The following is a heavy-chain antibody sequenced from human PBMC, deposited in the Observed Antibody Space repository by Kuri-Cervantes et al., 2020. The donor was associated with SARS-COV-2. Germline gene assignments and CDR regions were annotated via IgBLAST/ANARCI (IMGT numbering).Heavy chain of an antibody. Sequence: ASVKVSCKTPETTFPNYDINWVRQATGQGLEWMGMVKTNSGNTLYAQIFQGRVTMTRDTSTTTAYTELSSLTSEDTAIYYCYCAPKEGFDSWGQGTLVTVSS. CDR1: ETTFPNYD. D-gene: IGHD2-21*01. CDR2: VKTNSGNT. V-gene: IGHV1-8*01. J-gene: IGHJ4*02. CDR3: YCAPKEGFDS.